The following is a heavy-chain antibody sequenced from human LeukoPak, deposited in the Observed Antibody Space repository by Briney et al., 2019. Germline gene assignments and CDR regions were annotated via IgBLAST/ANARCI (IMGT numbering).Heavy chain of an antibody. D-gene: IGHD2-8*01. CDR2: IKQDGSEK. Sequence: GGSLRLSCAASEFTLSSYWMAWVGQAPGKGLGWLANIKQDGSEKYYVDSVKGRFTISRDNARNSLYLQMNNLRAEDTAIFYCARVNPLMAPGAFDIWGQGTMVAVSS. CDR3: ARVNPLMAPGAFDI. V-gene: IGHV3-7*01. J-gene: IGHJ3*02. CDR1: EFTLSSYW.